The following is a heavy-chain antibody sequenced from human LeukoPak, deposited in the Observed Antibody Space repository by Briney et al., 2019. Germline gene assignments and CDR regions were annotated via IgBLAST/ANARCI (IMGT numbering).Heavy chain of an antibody. Sequence: GGSLRLSCVASGFMFSNYGMSRVRQAPGRGLEWVSSVYGSGDRTYYADSVKGRFTISRDKSNNTLSLQMNSLRAEDTAVYYCAKLARYSSGWYEFWGQGTLVTVSS. CDR1: GFMFSNYG. V-gene: IGHV3-23*01. CDR2: VYGSGDRT. CDR3: AKLARYSSGWYEF. D-gene: IGHD6-19*01. J-gene: IGHJ5*01.